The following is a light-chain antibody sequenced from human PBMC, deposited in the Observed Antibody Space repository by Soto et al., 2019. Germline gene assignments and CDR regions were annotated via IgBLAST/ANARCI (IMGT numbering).Light chain of an antibody. CDR1: QIVRSNS. Sequence: EMMLTQSPGTLSLSPGDRATLSCRASQIVRSNSLAWYQQKPGQPPRLLIYDASRRPPGIPDTFSGSGSGTDFTLTISRLEPEDFAVYDGQQWATFGAWSKAD. J-gene: IGKJ3*01. CDR2: DAS. CDR3: QQWAT. V-gene: IGKV3-20*01.